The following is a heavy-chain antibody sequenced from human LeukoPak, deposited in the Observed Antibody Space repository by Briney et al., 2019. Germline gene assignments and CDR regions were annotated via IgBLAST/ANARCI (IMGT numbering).Heavy chain of an antibody. CDR2: IYYSGST. CDR1: GGSISSYY. Sequence: PSETLSHTCTVSGGSISSYYWSWIRQPPGKGLEWIGYIYYSGSTNYNPSLKSRVTISVDTSKNQFSLKLSSVTAADTAVYYCARLGIAAAGPNDYWGQGTLVTVSS. D-gene: IGHD6-13*01. CDR3: ARLGIAAAGPNDY. J-gene: IGHJ4*02. V-gene: IGHV4-59*08.